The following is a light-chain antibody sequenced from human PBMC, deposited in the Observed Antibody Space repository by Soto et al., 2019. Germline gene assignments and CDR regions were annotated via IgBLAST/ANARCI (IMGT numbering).Light chain of an antibody. CDR1: SSDVGGYNY. CDR2: EDS. V-gene: IGLV2-14*01. Sequence: QSALTQPASVSGSPGQTITISCTGTSSDVGGYNYVSWYQQHPGKAPKLIIYEDSNRPSGVSNRFSGSKSGNTASLTISGLQEEDADYYYYSSYTSSSILVFGGGTKLTVL. CDR3: SSYTSSSILV. J-gene: IGLJ2*01.